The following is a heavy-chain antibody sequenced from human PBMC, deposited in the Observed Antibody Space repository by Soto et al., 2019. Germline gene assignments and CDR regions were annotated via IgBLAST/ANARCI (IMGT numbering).Heavy chain of an antibody. J-gene: IGHJ4*02. CDR3: ARDPNDYVWALDF. CDR2: ISSSGSNK. Sequence: QEQLVESGGGVVQPGRSLRLSCAASGFTFTSYSFHWVRQAPGKGLEWVAVISSSGSNKYFGDSVKGRFTLSRDSSENTVYLQMNSLRAEDTAVYYCARDPNDYVWALDFWGQGTLVTVSS. CDR1: GFTFTSYS. D-gene: IGHD3-16*01. V-gene: IGHV3-30-3*01.